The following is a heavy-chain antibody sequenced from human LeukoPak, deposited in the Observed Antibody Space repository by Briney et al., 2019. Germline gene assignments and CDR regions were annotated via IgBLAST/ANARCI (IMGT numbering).Heavy chain of an antibody. Sequence: PGGSLRLSCAASGFTFSSYAMSWVRQAPGKGLEWVSAISGSGGSTYYADSVKGRFTIPRDNSKNTLYLQMNSLRAEDTAVYYCAKSLGYCSSTSCYTDSYWGQGTLVTVSS. CDR2: ISGSGGST. J-gene: IGHJ4*02. CDR3: AKSLGYCSSTSCYTDSY. V-gene: IGHV3-23*01. CDR1: GFTFSSYA. D-gene: IGHD2-2*02.